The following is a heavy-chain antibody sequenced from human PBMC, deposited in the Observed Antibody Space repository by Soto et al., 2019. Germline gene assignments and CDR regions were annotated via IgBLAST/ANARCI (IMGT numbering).Heavy chain of an antibody. J-gene: IGHJ4*02. CDR2: ISSSSSYI. Sequence: GGSLRLSCAAYGFAFSSYSMNWVRQAPGKGLEWVSSISSSSSYIYYADSVKGRFTISRDNAKNSLYLQMKSLRDEDTAVYYCARYPLSGWYNYFDYWGQGTLVTVS. CDR1: GFAFSSYS. CDR3: ARYPLSGWYNYFDY. D-gene: IGHD6-19*01. V-gene: IGHV3-21*01.